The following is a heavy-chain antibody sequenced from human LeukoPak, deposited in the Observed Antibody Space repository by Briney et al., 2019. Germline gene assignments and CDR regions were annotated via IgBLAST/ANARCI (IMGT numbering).Heavy chain of an antibody. J-gene: IGHJ6*03. V-gene: IGHV3-48*03. CDR1: GFTFSSYE. D-gene: IGHD3-10*01. CDR3: ARDLVTMVRGVSGDYYYYYYMDV. Sequence: GGSLRLSCAASGFTFSSYEMNWVRQAPGKGLEWVSYISSSGSTIYYADSVKGRFTISRDNAKNSLSLQMNSLRAEDTAVYYCARDLVTMVRGVSGDYYYYYYMDVWGKGTTVTISS. CDR2: ISSSGSTI.